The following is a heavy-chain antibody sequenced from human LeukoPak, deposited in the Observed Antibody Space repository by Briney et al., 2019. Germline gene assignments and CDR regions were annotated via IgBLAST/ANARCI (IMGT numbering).Heavy chain of an antibody. V-gene: IGHV3-30*04. D-gene: IGHD6-19*01. CDR2: LSYDGTDW. J-gene: IGHJ4*02. CDR3: ARGTPAVAGIDY. CDR1: GFTFTTDP. Sequence: AGGSLRLSCAASGFTFTTDPMHWVRHTPGKGLEGLGVLSYDGTDWYYADSVRGRFTISRDNSKKTLYLQMNSLTREDTAVYYCARGTPAVAGIDYWGLGTLVTVSS.